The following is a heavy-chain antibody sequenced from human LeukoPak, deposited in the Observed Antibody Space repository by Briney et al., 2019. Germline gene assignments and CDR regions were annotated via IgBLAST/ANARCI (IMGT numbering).Heavy chain of an antibody. J-gene: IGHJ5*02. CDR1: GGTFSSYA. CDR3: AREEESQDWFDP. Sequence: SVKVSCKASGGTFSSYATSWVRQAPGQGLEWMGGIIPIFGTANYAQKFQGRVTITADESTSTAYMELSSLRSEDTAVYYCAREEESQDWFDPWGQGTLVTVSS. CDR2: IIPIFGTA. V-gene: IGHV1-69*13.